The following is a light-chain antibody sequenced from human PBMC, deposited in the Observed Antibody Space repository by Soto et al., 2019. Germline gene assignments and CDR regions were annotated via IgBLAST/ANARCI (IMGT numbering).Light chain of an antibody. Sequence: EIVLTQSPATLSVSPGERVTLSCRASQSVDINLAWYQQKPGQAPRLLIYGASTRATDMSGTFSGRGSGTEFTLTISNLRPEDFAVYYCQQYGSSPPTFGQGTKVEIK. CDR2: GAS. CDR1: QSVDIN. CDR3: QQYGSSPPT. V-gene: IGKV3-15*01. J-gene: IGKJ1*01.